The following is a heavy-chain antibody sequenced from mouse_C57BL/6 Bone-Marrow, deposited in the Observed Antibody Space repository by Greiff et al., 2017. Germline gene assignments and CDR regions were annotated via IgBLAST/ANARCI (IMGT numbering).Heavy chain of an antibody. J-gene: IGHJ2*01. Sequence: VKLMESGPELVKPGASVKISCKASGYAFSSSWMNWVKQRPGKGLEWIGRIYPGDGDTNYNGKFKGKATLTADKSSSTAYMQLSSLTSEDSAVCFCARTGTGYFDYWGQGTTLTVSS. CDR3: ARTGTGYFDY. CDR2: IYPGDGDT. D-gene: IGHD4-1*01. V-gene: IGHV1-82*01. CDR1: GYAFSSSW.